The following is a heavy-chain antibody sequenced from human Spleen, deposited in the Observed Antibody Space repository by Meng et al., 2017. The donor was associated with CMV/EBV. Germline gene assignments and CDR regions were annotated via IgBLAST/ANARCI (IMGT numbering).Heavy chain of an antibody. V-gene: IGHV1-69*05. Sequence: YAISWVRQAPGQGLEWMGGIIPIFGTANYAQKFQGRATITTDESTSTAYMELSSLRSEDTAVYYCARERGGLTYYYDSSGYYYWFDPWGQGTLVTVSS. J-gene: IGHJ5*02. CDR2: IIPIFGTA. CDR3: ARERGGLTYYYDSSGYYYWFDP. CDR1: YA. D-gene: IGHD3-22*01.